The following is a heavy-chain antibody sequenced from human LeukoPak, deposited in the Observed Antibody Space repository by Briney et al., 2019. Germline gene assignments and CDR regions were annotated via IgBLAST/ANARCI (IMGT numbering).Heavy chain of an antibody. Sequence: SETLSLTCAVYGGSFSGYYWSWIRQPPGKGLEWIGEINHSGSTNYNPSLKSRVTISVDTSKNQFSLKLSSVTAADTAVYYCARGSRTGTNCYYMDVWGKGTTVTVSS. CDR2: INHSGST. CDR3: ARGSRTGTNCYYMDV. V-gene: IGHV4-34*01. J-gene: IGHJ6*03. CDR1: GGSFSGYY. D-gene: IGHD1-7*01.